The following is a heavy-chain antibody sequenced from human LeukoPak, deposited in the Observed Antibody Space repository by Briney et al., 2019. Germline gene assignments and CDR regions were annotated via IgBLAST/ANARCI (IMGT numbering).Heavy chain of an antibody. CDR1: GYTFTSYY. Sequence: ASVKVSCKASGYTFTSYYMHWVRQAPGQGLEWVGIINPSGGSTSYAQKFQGRVTMTRDTSTSTVYMELSSLRSEDTAVYYCASRYSGSYPEEVYFDYWGQGTLVTVPS. CDR2: INPSGGST. V-gene: IGHV1-46*01. D-gene: IGHD1-26*01. CDR3: ASRYSGSYPEEVYFDY. J-gene: IGHJ4*02.